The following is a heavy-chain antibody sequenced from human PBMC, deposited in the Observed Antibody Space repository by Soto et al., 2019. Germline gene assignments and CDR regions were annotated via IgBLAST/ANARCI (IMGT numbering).Heavy chain of an antibody. Sequence: ASVKVSCKASGYSFTDYHIHWVRQAPGQGLEWLGRINPKSGGTSTAQKFQGWVTMTTDTSISTASMELTRLTSDDKAIYYCARGDSTDCSNGVCSFFYNHDMDVWGQGTTVTVSS. CDR1: GYSFTDYH. CDR3: ARGDSTDCSNGVCSFFYNHDMDV. D-gene: IGHD2-8*01. J-gene: IGHJ6*02. V-gene: IGHV1-2*04. CDR2: INPKSGGT.